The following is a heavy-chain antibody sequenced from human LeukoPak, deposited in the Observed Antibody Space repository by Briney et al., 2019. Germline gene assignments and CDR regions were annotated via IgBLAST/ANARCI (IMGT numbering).Heavy chain of an antibody. V-gene: IGHV4-39*01. Sequence: SETLSLTCTVSGGSISSSSYYWGWIRQPPGKGLEWIGSIYYSGSTYYNPSLKSRVTISVDTSKNQFSLKLSSVTAADTAVYYCVRHSPYRSWFDPWGQGTLVTVSS. D-gene: IGHD1-26*01. CDR3: VRHSPYRSWFDP. CDR2: IYYSGST. CDR1: GGSISSSSYY. J-gene: IGHJ5*02.